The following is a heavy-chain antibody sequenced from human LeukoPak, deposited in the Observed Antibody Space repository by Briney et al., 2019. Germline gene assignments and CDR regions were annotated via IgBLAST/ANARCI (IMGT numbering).Heavy chain of an antibody. D-gene: IGHD6-13*01. V-gene: IGHV3-23*01. J-gene: IGHJ4*02. Sequence: GGSLRLSCAASGFTFSSYAMSWVRQAPGKGLEWVSAISGSGGSTYYADSVKGRFTISGDNSKSTLYLQMNSLRAEDTAVYYCAKDRMAAAGMGFDYWGQGTLVTVSS. CDR2: ISGSGGST. CDR3: AKDRMAAAGMGFDY. CDR1: GFTFSSYA.